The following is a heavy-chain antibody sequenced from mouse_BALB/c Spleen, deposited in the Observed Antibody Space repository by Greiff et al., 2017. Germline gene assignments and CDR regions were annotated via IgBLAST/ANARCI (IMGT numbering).Heavy chain of an antibody. CDR2: IWSGGST. D-gene: IGHD2-4*01. V-gene: IGHV2-2*02. J-gene: IGHJ3*01. CDR3: ARCPYDYERAWFAY. Sequence: VQLQQSGPGLVQPSQSLSITCTVSGFSLTSYGVHWVRQSPGKGLEWLGVIWSGGSTDYNAAFISRLSISKDNSKSQVFFKMNSLQANDTAIYYCARCPYDYERAWFAYWGQGTLVTVSA. CDR1: GFSLTSYG.